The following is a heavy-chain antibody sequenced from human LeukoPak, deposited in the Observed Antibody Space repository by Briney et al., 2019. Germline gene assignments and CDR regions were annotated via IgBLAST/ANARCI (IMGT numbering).Heavy chain of an antibody. V-gene: IGHV1-18*01. CDR3: ARGGREEVPAAPYYYYGMDV. Sequence: GASVKVSCKASGYTFTSYGISWVRQAPGQGLEWMGWISAYNGNTNYAQKLQGRVTMTTDTSTSTAYMELSRLRSDDTAVYYCARGGREEVPAAPYYYYGMDVWGQGTTVTVSS. D-gene: IGHD2-2*01. CDR2: ISAYNGNT. CDR1: GYTFTSYG. J-gene: IGHJ6*02.